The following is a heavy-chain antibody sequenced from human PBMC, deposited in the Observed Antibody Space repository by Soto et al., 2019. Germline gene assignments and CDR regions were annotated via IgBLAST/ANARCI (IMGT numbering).Heavy chain of an antibody. V-gene: IGHV3-30*03. D-gene: IGHD2-15*01. J-gene: IGHJ4*02. CDR2: ISYDGSNK. CDR1: GFTFSSYG. CDR3: ATYRLLLYYFDF. Sequence: QTGGSLRLSCAASGFTFSSYGMHWVRQAPGKGLEWVAVISYDGSNKYYADSVKGRFTISRDNSKNTLYLQMNSLRAEDTAVYYCATYRLLLYYFDFWGQGTLVTVSS.